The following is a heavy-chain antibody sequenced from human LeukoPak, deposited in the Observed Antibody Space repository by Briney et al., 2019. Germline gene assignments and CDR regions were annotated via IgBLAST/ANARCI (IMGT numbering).Heavy chain of an antibody. V-gene: IGHV3-30*03. CDR3: AASVRHYDFWSGYYSNWFDP. J-gene: IGHJ5*02. CDR2: LSYDGINK. Sequence: GGSLRLSCAASGFPLSTYGRHWVRRAPARGWGGVEFLSYDGINKYYADSVKGRFTISRDNSKNTLYLQMNSLRAEDTAVYYCAASVRHYDFWSGYYSNWFDPGGQGTLVTVSS. D-gene: IGHD3-3*01. CDR1: GFPLSTYG.